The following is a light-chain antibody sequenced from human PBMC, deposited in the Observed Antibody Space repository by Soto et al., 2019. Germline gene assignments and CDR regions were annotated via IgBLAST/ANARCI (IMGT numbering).Light chain of an antibody. CDR3: MQGSHWPTT. J-gene: IGKJ1*01. V-gene: IGKV2-30*02. CDR2: KIS. Sequence: DVVMTQSPLSLPVTLGQPATTSCRSSQGLVHSDGNTYLSWFQQRPGQSPRRLIYKISNRDSGVPDRFSGSGSGTDFTLKISRVEAEDIGVYYCMQGSHWPTTFGQGTKVDIK. CDR1: QGLVHSDGNTY.